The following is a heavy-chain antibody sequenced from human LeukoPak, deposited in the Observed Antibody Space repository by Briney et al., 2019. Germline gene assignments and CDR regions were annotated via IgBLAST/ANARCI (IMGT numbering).Heavy chain of an antibody. V-gene: IGHV4-39*01. D-gene: IGHD6-6*01. Sequence: SETLSLTCTVSGGSISSSNYYWGWIRQPPGKGLEWIGNIYYSGSTHYNPSLKNRVTMSIDTSQNQFSLKLSSVTAADTAVYYCAGSIAVLAGYYYGMDVWGQGTTVAVSS. CDR1: GGSISSSNYY. J-gene: IGHJ6*02. CDR3: AGSIAVLAGYYYGMDV. CDR2: IYYSGST.